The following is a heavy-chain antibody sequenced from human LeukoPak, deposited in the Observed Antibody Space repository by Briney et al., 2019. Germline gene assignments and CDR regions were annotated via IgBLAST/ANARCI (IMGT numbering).Heavy chain of an antibody. Sequence: SGTLSLTCTVSGGSLSSYYWRSIRQPPWEGVEWIGYTYYSGSTNYNPSLKRRVTIPVDTSKNQYPLKLSSVTAADTAEYYLSRSPRTVVKISYYLDYGGQGTLVTVSS. CDR3: SRSPRTVVKISYYLDY. CDR1: GGSLSSYY. J-gene: IGHJ4*02. D-gene: IGHD4-23*01. V-gene: IGHV4-59*03. CDR2: TYYSGST.